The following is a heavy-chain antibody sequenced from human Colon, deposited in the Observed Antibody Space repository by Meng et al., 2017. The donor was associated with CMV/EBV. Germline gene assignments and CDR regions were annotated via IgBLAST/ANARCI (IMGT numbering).Heavy chain of an antibody. V-gene: IGHV4-4*07. J-gene: IGHJ4*02. CDR1: GASITSYY. Sequence: QVQLRGSGPGLVKLSGPLSLTCTVSGASITSYYWSWIRQPAGKGLEWIGRVYISGNTNYNPSLKSRVTMSIDTSKNQLSLNIRSVTAADTAVYYCARDSNLSGLAYWGQGTLVTVSS. D-gene: IGHD3-10*01. CDR3: ARDSNLSGLAY. CDR2: VYISGNT.